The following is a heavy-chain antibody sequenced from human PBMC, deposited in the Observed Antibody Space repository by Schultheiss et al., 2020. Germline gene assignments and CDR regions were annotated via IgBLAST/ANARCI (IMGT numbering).Heavy chain of an antibody. V-gene: IGHV4-31*03. CDR2: IYYSGST. D-gene: IGHD1-1*01. Sequence: SQTLSLTCTVSGGSISSGGYYWSWIRQHPGKGLEWIGYIYYSGSTYYNPSLKSRVTISVDTSKNQFSLKLSSVTAADTAVYYCARGPERWYWFDPWGQGTLVTVSS. CDR3: ARGPERWYWFDP. CDR1: GGSISSGGYY. J-gene: IGHJ5*02.